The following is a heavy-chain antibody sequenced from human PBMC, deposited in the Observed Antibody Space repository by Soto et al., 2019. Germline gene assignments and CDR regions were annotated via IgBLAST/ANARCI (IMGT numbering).Heavy chain of an antibody. D-gene: IGHD3-10*01. Sequence: QVQLVQSGAEVKKPGASVKVSCKASGYTFTSYGISWVRQAPGQGLEWMGWISAYNGNTNYAQKLQGRVTMTTDTXTXXAYMELRSLRSDDTAVYYCARVEWFGELRSGWFDPWGQGTLVTVSS. CDR3: ARVEWFGELRSGWFDP. V-gene: IGHV1-18*01. J-gene: IGHJ5*02. CDR1: GYTFTSYG. CDR2: ISAYNGNT.